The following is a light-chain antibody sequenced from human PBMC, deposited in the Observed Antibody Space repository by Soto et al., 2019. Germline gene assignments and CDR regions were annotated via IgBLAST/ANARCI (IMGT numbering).Light chain of an antibody. J-gene: IGKJ4*01. CDR3: QQYNSYPLT. CDR2: KAP. CDR1: QSISSW. V-gene: IGKV1-5*03. Sequence: DIPMTQSPSTLSASVGDRVTITCRASQSISSWLAWYQQKPGKAPKLLIYKAPSLESGVPSRFSGSGSGTEFTPTISSLQPDDFATFYCQQYNSYPLTFGGGTKVEIK.